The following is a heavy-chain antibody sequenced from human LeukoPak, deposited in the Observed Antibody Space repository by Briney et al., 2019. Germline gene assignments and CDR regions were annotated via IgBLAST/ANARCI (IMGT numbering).Heavy chain of an antibody. CDR2: ISAYNGNT. CDR3: ARAAKRDYYGSGSLNWFDP. J-gene: IGHJ5*02. CDR1: GYTFTSYG. V-gene: IGHV1-18*01. Sequence: ASVKVSCKASGYTFTSYGISWVRRAPGQGLEWMGWISAYNGNTNYAQKLQGRVTMTTDTSTSTAYMELRSLRSDDTAVYYCARAAKRDYYGSGSLNWFDPWGQGTLVTVSS. D-gene: IGHD3-10*01.